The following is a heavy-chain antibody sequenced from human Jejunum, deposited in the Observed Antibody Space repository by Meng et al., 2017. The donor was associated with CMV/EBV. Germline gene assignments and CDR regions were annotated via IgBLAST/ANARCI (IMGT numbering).Heavy chain of an antibody. CDR2: RNEYGSEK. Sequence: MGWVSRAPGKGLGWVAKRNEYGSEKYYVNSVKGRFTISRDFAKNLLYLQLSSLRAEDTAVYSCARGNPMTTVTTVRGSYYYYSMDVWGRGTTVTVSS. V-gene: IGHV3-7*04. D-gene: IGHD4-17*01. CDR3: ARGNPMTTVTTVRGSYYYYSMDV. J-gene: IGHJ6*03.